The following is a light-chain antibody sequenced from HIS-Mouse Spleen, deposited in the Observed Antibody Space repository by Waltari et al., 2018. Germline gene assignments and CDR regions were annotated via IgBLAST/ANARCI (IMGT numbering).Light chain of an antibody. CDR2: MNN. J-gene: IGLJ3*02. CDR3: AALDDSLNGWV. CDR1: SSNIGSNT. V-gene: IGLV1-44*01. Sequence: QSVLTQPPSASGPPGQRVPISCSGSSSNIGSNTVNWYQQLPGTAPKLLIYMNNQRTSGDPDRCSGSKSGTAVSLSISGSRSEDEADYYCAALDDSLNGWVFGGGTKLTVL.